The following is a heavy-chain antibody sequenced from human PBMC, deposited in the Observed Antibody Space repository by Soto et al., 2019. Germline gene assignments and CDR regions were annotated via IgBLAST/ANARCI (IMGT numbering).Heavy chain of an antibody. CDR2: IYYSGST. CDR1: GGSISSGEYY. J-gene: IGHJ5*02. CDR3: ASGSSSTSPNWFDP. Sequence: SETLSLTWTVSGGSISSGEYYWSWIPQPPGKGLEWIGYIYYSGSTYYNPSLKSRVTISVDTSKNQFSLKLSSVTAADTAVYYCASGSSSTSPNWFDPWGQGTLVTVS. D-gene: IGHD2-2*01. V-gene: IGHV4-30-4*02.